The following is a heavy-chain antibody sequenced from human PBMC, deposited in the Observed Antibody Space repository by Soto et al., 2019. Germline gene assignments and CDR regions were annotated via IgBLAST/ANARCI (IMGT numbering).Heavy chain of an antibody. J-gene: IGHJ4*02. CDR3: ARDPLGIAVDY. CDR2: IYYSGST. V-gene: IGHV4-61*01. CDR1: GGSVSSGSCY. D-gene: IGHD6-13*01. Sequence: SATLSLTCTVSGGSVSSGSCYWSWIRQPPGKGLEWIGYIYYSGSTNYNPSLKSRVTISVDTSKNQFSLKLSSVTAADTAVYYCARDPLGIAVDYWGQGTLVTVSS.